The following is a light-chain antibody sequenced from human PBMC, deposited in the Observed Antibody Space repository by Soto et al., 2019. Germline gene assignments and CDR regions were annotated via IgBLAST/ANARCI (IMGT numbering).Light chain of an antibody. CDR2: HAA. CDR3: QHRSSWPRS. J-gene: IGKJ1*01. Sequence: DIVLTQSPATLSLSPGDRATLSCRASQSVGTSLAWYKQQPCQAPRLLIHHAAYRASGIPERFRGSGSGTAFRLSISSLEPDDFAIYYCQHRSSWPRSFGRGTKVEV. V-gene: IGKV3-11*01. CDR1: QSVGTS.